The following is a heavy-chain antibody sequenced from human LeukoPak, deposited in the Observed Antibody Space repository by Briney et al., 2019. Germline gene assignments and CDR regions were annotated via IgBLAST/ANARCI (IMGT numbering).Heavy chain of an antibody. CDR2: INHSGST. D-gene: IGHD5-18*01. CDR3: ARDRRYSYGYDY. V-gene: IGHV4-34*01. Sequence: SETLSLTCAVYGGSFSGYYWSWIRQPPGKGLEWIGEINHSGSTNYNPSLKSRVTISVDTSKNQFSLKLSSVTAADTAVYYCARDRRYSYGYDYWGQGTLVTVSS. J-gene: IGHJ4*02. CDR1: GGSFSGYY.